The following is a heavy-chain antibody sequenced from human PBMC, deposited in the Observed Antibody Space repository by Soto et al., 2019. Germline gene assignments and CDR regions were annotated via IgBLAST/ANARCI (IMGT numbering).Heavy chain of an antibody. CDR3: ATVTVGSVMDY. CDR2: INPSGGST. D-gene: IGHD3-16*01. CDR1: GYTFSSYY. J-gene: IGHJ4*02. Sequence: QVQLVQSGAEVKKPGASVKVSCKASGYTFSSYYFHWVRQAPGQGLEWMGIINPSGGSTSNAQKFQGRITMTRDTSTSTVYLDLSSLRSEDTAVYFCATVTVGSVMDYWGQGTLVTVSS. V-gene: IGHV1-46*01.